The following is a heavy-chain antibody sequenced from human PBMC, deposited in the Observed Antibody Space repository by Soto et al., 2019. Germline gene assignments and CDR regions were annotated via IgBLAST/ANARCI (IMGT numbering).Heavy chain of an antibody. CDR3: ARMNRWFDYYYGMDV. CDR1: GGTFSSYA. D-gene: IGHD3-10*01. CDR2: IIPIFGTA. V-gene: IGHV1-69*06. Sequence: SVKVSCKASGGTFSSYAISWVRQAPGQGLEWMGGIIPIFGTANYAQKFQGRVTITADKSTSTAYMELSSLRSEDTAVYYCARMNRWFDYYYGMDVWGQGTTVTVS. J-gene: IGHJ6*02.